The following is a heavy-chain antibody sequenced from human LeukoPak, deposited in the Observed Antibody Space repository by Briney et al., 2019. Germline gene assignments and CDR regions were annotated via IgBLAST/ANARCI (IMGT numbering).Heavy chain of an antibody. Sequence: SETLSLTCSVSDDSITMYYWTWIWQPPGKGLEWIGYVDHTGSTNFNPSLNGRVSISRDTSKNLFSLRLRSVTAADTAVYFCARGRVSSSTWYSTYYYYFYMDVWGKGTTVTVSS. D-gene: IGHD4-11*01. CDR3: ARGRVSSSTWYSTYYYYFYMDV. CDR2: VDHTGST. V-gene: IGHV4-59*01. J-gene: IGHJ6*03. CDR1: DDSITMYY.